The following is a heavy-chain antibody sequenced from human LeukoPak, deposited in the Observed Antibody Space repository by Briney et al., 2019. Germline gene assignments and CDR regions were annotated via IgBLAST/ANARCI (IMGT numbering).Heavy chain of an antibody. CDR2: IIPIFGTA. V-gene: IGHV1-69*05. CDR1: GGTFSSYA. Sequence: SVKVSCKASGGTFSSYAISWVRQAPGQGLEWMGGIIPIFGTANYAQKFQGRVTITTDESTSTAYMELSSLRSEDTAVYYCARAIYSGYDFSRGYYFDSWGQGTLVTVYS. D-gene: IGHD5-12*01. J-gene: IGHJ4*02. CDR3: ARAIYSGYDFSRGYYFDS.